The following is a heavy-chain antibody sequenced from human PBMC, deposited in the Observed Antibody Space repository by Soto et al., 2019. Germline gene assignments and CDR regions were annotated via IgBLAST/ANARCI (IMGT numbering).Heavy chain of an antibody. CDR3: AREVAAATTLDY. CDR2: IYYSGSS. D-gene: IGHD1-26*01. CDR1: GAAISSDDYY. V-gene: IGHV4-30-4*01. Sequence: QVQLQESGPGLVKPSQTLSLTCTVSGAAISSDDYYWSWIRQPPGKGPEWIGYIYYSGSSYYNPSFKSRVSISVDTSKNQFSLELTSVTAADTAVYYCAREVAAATTLDYWGQGTLVTVSS. J-gene: IGHJ4*02.